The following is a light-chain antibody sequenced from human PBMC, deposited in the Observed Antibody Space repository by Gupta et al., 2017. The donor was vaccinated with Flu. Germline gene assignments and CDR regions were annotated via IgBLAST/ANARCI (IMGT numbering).Light chain of an antibody. J-gene: IGLJ3*02. V-gene: IGLV4-69*01. CDR3: QTWCTGTRV. CDR1: SGTTTYA. Sequence: QVVLTPSPSASASLGDSVRLTCTPSSGTTTYAIAWHQQHPDKGPRHLMKVDSDGTRTMGDGRPVRCSGSSSGAERDLTISSRQADDEADYYCQTWCTGTRVFGGGTRLTVL. CDR2: VDSDGTR.